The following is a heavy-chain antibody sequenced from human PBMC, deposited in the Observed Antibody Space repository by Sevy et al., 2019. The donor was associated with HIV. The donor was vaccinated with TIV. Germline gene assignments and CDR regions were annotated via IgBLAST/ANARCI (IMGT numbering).Heavy chain of an antibody. CDR1: GFPVSSNY. CDR3: ARDDYGDYAFDS. J-gene: IGHJ4*02. D-gene: IGHD4-17*01. CDR2: IYSDGST. Sequence: GGSLRLSCAASGFPVSSNYMSWVRQAPGKGLEWVSVIYSDGSTYHADSVKGRFTISRDNAKNSLYLQMNNLRAEDTAVYYCARDDYGDYAFDSWGQGTRVTVSS. V-gene: IGHV3-66*01.